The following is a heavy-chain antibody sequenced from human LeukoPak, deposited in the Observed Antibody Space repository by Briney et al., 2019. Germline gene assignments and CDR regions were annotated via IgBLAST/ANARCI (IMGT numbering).Heavy chain of an antibody. CDR1: GFTFSSCW. Sequence: GGSLRLSCATSGFTFSSCWMSWVRQAPGKGLEWVANIKQDGSEKNYLDSVKGRFTISRDNAKNSLYLQMNSLRAEDTAVYYCARQRYHDSWGQGTLVTVSS. J-gene: IGHJ4*02. V-gene: IGHV3-7*01. CDR3: ARQRYHDS. D-gene: IGHD2-2*01. CDR2: IKQDGSEK.